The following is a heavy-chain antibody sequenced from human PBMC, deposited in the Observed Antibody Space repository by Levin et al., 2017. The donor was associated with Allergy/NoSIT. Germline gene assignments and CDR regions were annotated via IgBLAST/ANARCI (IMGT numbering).Heavy chain of an antibody. V-gene: IGHV3-30*03. D-gene: IGHD5-12*01. CDR1: GFTFSSSG. CDR2: ISSDGRKK. CDR3: ARVLRFYYYYYMDV. Sequence: LSLTCAASGFTFSSSGMHWVRQAPGKGLEWVAVISSDGRKKYYADSVKGRFTISRDNSKNTLYLQMNSLRAEDTAVYYCARVLRFYYYYYMDVWGKGTTVTVSS. J-gene: IGHJ6*03.